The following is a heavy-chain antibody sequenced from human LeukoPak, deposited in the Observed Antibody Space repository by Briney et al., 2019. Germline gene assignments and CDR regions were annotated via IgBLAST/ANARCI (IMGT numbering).Heavy chain of an antibody. D-gene: IGHD4-17*01. CDR1: SGSISNYW. CDR3: ARSDYGDYESDY. V-gene: IGHV4-4*07. J-gene: IGHJ4*02. Sequence: SETLSLTCTVSSGSISNYWGSWIRQPAGKGLEWIGRIYRSGTTNYNPSLKSRVTMSVDMSKNQFSLKLSSVTAADTAVYYCARSDYGDYESDYWGQGTLVTVSS. CDR2: IYRSGTT.